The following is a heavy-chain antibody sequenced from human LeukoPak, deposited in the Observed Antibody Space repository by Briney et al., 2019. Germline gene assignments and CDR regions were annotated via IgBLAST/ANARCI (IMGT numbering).Heavy chain of an antibody. CDR1: GYSFTSYW. Sequence: GESLKISGKGSGYSFTSYWIGWVRQMPGKGLEWMGIIYPGDSDTRYSPSFQGQVTISADKSISTAYLQWSSLKASDTAMYYCARQKDSGGSGYYYYYYGMDVWGQGTTVTVSS. CDR2: IYPGDSDT. V-gene: IGHV5-51*01. D-gene: IGHD3-22*01. CDR3: ARQKDSGGSGYYYYYYGMDV. J-gene: IGHJ6*02.